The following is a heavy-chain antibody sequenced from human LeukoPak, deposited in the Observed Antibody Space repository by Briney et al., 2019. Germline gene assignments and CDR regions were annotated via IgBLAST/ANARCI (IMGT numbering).Heavy chain of an antibody. Sequence: SETLSLTCTVSGYSISSGYYWGWIRQPPGKGLEWIGSIYHSGSTHYNPSLKSRVTISVDTSKNQFSLKLSSVTAADTAVYYCARDRGVIPSYYFDYWGQGTLVTVSS. D-gene: IGHD3-10*01. J-gene: IGHJ4*02. CDR2: IYHSGST. V-gene: IGHV4-38-2*02. CDR1: GYSISSGYY. CDR3: ARDRGVIPSYYFDY.